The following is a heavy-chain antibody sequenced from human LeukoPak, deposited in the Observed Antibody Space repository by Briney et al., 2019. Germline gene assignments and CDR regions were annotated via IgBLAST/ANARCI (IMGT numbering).Heavy chain of an antibody. CDR1: GGSISSGDYY. D-gene: IGHD1-26*01. CDR2: IYYSGST. Sequence: SETLSLTCTVSGGSISSGDYYWSWIRQHPGKGQEWIGYIYYSGSTYYNPSLKSRLTISVDTSKIQFSLKLSSVTAADTAVYYCAREGGGNWFDPWGQGTLVTVSS. CDR3: AREGGGNWFDP. J-gene: IGHJ5*02. V-gene: IGHV4-31*03.